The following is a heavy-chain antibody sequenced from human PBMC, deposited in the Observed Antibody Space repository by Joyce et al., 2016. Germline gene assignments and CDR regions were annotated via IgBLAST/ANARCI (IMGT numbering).Heavy chain of an antibody. J-gene: IGHJ4*02. V-gene: IGHV1-2*02. Sequence: QVQLVQSGAEVKKAGASVKVSCKASGYSFTAYFMHWVRQAPGQGLEGMGWINPKSGGTNYAQKFEGRVAMTSDTSLSTAYMEPSRLRSDDTAVYFCARETGRGGTVVVVSAALGYWGQGTLVAVSS. D-gene: IGHD2-15*01. CDR2: INPKSGGT. CDR3: ARETGRGGTVVVVSAALGY. CDR1: GYSFTAYF.